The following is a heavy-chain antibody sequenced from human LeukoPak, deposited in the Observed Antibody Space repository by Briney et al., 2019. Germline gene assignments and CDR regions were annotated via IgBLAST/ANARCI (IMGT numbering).Heavy chain of an antibody. D-gene: IGHD4-11*01. CDR3: ARGSTTVTPRNFDC. J-gene: IGHJ4*02. CDR1: AFTFSSYW. Sequence: PGGSLRLSCAASAFTFSSYWMSWVRQAPGKGLEWLGNIKQDGSEKYYADSVKGRFTISRDDAKNSLYLQMNSLRAEDTAVYYCARGSTTVTPRNFDCWGQGTLVTVSS. CDR2: IKQDGSEK. V-gene: IGHV3-7*05.